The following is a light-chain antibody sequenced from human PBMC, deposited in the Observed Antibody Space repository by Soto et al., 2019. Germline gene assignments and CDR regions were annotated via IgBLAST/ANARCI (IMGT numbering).Light chain of an antibody. J-gene: IGKJ1*01. CDR1: QSVSGW. CDR2: DAS. V-gene: IGKV1-5*01. Sequence: DIQMTQSPSTLSASVGDTVTVTCRASQSVSGWLAWYQQKPGKAPKLLIYDASSLESGVPSRFSGSGSGTEFTLTISRLQPEDVATYYCQHWSFGQGTKVDIK. CDR3: QHWS.